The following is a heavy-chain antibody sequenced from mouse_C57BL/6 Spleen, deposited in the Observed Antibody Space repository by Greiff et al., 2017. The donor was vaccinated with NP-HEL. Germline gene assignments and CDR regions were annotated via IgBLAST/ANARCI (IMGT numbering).Heavy chain of an antibody. D-gene: IGHD2-4*01. CDR2: IRSGSSTI. Sequence: VQLKESGGGLVKPGGSLKLSCAASGFTFSDYGMHWVRQAPEKGLEWVAYIRSGSSTIYYADTVKGRFTISRDNAKNTLFLQMTSLRSEDTAMYYCAKSTMITAFDYWGQGTTLTVSS. V-gene: IGHV5-17*01. CDR3: AKSTMITAFDY. CDR1: GFTFSDYG. J-gene: IGHJ2*01.